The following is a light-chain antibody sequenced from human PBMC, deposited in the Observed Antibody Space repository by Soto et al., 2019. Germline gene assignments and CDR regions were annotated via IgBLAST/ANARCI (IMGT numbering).Light chain of an antibody. CDR1: SNDVGRYNL. CDR3: CSYAGSGTPYV. Sequence: QSALTQPASVSGSPGQSITISCTGTSNDVGRYNLVSWCQQHPGKAPKLIIYEVTKRPSGFSNRFSASKSGNTASLTISGLQAEAEADYYCCSYAGSGTPYVFGTGNKVT. V-gene: IGLV2-23*02. CDR2: EVT. J-gene: IGLJ1*01.